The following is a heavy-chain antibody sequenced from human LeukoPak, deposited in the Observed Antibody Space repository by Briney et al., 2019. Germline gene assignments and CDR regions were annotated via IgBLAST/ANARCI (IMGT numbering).Heavy chain of an antibody. V-gene: IGHV4-59*01. Sequence: PSETLSLTCTVSGGSISSYYWSWIRQPPGKGLEWIGYIYYSGSTNYNPSLKSRVTISVDTSKNQFSLKLSSVTAADTAVYYCATVNWNYAFDYWGQGTLVTVSS. D-gene: IGHD1-7*01. CDR3: ATVNWNYAFDY. CDR2: IYYSGST. CDR1: GGSISSYY. J-gene: IGHJ4*02.